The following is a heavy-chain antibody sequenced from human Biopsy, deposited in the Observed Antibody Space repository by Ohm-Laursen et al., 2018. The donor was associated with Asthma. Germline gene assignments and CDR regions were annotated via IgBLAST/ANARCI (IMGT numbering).Heavy chain of an antibody. CDR2: IIPIFGTA. Sequence: ASVKVSCKASGYSFTDYHLHWVRQAPRQGLEWMGGIIPIFGTANYAQEFQGRVTITADESTSTAYMELSSLRSEDTAVYYCARERIAARQRRYYFDYWGQGTLVTVSS. CDR1: GYSFTDYH. CDR3: ARERIAARQRRYYFDY. V-gene: IGHV1-69*13. D-gene: IGHD6-6*01. J-gene: IGHJ4*02.